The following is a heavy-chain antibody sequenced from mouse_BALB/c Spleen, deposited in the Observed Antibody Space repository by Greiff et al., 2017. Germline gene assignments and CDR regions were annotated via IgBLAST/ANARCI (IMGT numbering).Heavy chain of an antibody. J-gene: IGHJ2*01. CDR2: ISNGGGST. V-gene: IGHV5-12-2*01. CDR3: ARGSYYFDY. CDR1: GFTFSSYT. Sequence: EVQVVESGGGLVQPGGSLKLSCAASGFTFSSYTMSWVRQTPEKRLEWVAYISNGGGSTYYPDTVKGRFTISRDNAKNTLYLQMSSLKSEDTAMYYCARGSYYFDYWGQGTTLTVSS.